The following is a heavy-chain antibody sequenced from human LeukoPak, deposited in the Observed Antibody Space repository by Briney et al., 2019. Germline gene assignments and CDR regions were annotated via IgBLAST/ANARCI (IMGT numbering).Heavy chain of an antibody. Sequence: ASVKVSCKASGYTFTGYYMHWVRQAPGQGLEWMGWINPNSGGTNYAQKFQGRVTMTRDTSISTAYMELSRLRSDDTAVYYCARVFFEPWVVLAAFDYWGQGTLVTVSS. CDR3: ARVFFEPWVVLAAFDY. CDR2: INPNSGGT. D-gene: IGHD2-2*01. V-gene: IGHV1-2*02. CDR1: GYTFTGYY. J-gene: IGHJ4*02.